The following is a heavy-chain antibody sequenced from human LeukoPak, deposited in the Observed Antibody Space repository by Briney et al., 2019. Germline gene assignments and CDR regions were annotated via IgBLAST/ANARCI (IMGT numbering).Heavy chain of an antibody. D-gene: IGHD2-2*01. CDR1: GYSFTSYW. J-gene: IGHJ6*04. V-gene: IGHV5-10-1*01. CDR3: ARDIVVVPAAMNYYYGMDV. CDR2: IDPSDSYT. Sequence: GESLRISCKGSGYSFTSYWISWVRQMPGKGLEWMGRIDPSDSYTNYSPSFQGHVTISADKSISTAYLQWSGLKASDTAMYYCARDIVVVPAAMNYYYGMDVWGKGTTVTVSS.